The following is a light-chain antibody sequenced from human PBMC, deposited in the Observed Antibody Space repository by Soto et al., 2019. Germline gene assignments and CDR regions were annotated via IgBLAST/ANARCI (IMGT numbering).Light chain of an antibody. J-gene: IGLJ1*01. CDR1: SSDVGGYNY. CDR2: DVS. CDR3: ISYTSSSTLL. Sequence: QSVLTQPASVSGSPGQSITLSCTGNSSDVGGYNYVSWYQQHPGKAPKLMIYDVSNRPSGVSNRFSGSKSGNTASLTISGLQAEDEADYYCISYTSSSTLLFGTGTRSPS. V-gene: IGLV2-14*01.